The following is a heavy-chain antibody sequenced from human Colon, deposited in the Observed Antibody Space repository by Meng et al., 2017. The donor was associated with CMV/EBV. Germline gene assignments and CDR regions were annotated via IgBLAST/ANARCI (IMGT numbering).Heavy chain of an antibody. V-gene: IGHV3-53*01. Sequence: GGSLRLSCAASGYTVSYNHVAWVRQAPGKGLEWVSVIYGDGVTYYTDSLKGRLTISRDSSTNTVYLQMNSLRVDDTAVYYCHGFGDNYYWGQGTLVTVSS. CDR1: GYTVSYNH. CDR3: HGFGDNYY. J-gene: IGHJ4*02. CDR2: IYGDGVT. D-gene: IGHD3-3*01.